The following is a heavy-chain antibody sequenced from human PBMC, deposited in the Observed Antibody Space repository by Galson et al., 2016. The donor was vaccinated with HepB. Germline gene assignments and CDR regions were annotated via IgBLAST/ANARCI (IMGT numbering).Heavy chain of an antibody. CDR3: ARAGSSWYFDY. CDR1: EFILVPDT. Sequence: SPRLPHPSSEFILVPDTMNWVPQGPGTGPERISYISSSGGTIYYADSEKGRFPISRDNAKNSLYLQMNSLRDEDTAVYYCARAGSSWYFDYWGQGTLVTVSS. J-gene: IGHJ4*02. V-gene: IGHV3-48*02. D-gene: IGHD6-13*01. CDR2: ISSSGGTI.